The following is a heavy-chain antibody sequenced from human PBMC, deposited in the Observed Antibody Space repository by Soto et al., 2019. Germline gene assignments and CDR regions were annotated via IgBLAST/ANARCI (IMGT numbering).Heavy chain of an antibody. CDR2: IYYSGST. D-gene: IGHD1-26*01. CDR1: GGSISSGDYY. Sequence: QVQLQESGPGLVKPSQTLSLTCTVSGGSISSGDYYWSWIRQPPGKGLEWIGYIYYSGSTYYNPSHKSRVTISVDTSKTQFPLKLSSATAADTAVYYCARGGVVGHDAFDIWGQGTMVTVSS. J-gene: IGHJ3*02. V-gene: IGHV4-30-4*01. CDR3: ARGGVVGHDAFDI.